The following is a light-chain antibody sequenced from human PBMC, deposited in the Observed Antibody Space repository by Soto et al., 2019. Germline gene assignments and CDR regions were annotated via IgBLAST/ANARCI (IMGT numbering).Light chain of an antibody. Sequence: DIQMTQSPSTLSASVGDRVIITCRASQSISRQLAWYQQKPGKAPKLLIYDASTLERGVPSRFSGSGSGTEFTLTISSLQPDDVATYYCQHYSAVWSFGQGTKVEIK. CDR3: QHYSAVWS. V-gene: IGKV1-5*01. J-gene: IGKJ1*01. CDR1: QSISRQ. CDR2: DAS.